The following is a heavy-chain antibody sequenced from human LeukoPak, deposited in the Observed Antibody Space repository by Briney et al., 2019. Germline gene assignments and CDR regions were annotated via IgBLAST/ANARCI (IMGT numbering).Heavy chain of an antibody. D-gene: IGHD6-13*01. J-gene: IGHJ4*02. CDR2: ISYDGSNK. Sequence: GGALRLSCAASGFTFSSYAMQWVRQAPGKGLEGVAVISYDGSNKYYADSVKGRFTISRDNSKNTLYLQMNILRAEDTAVYYCARDRSSSWYDSFDYWGQGTLVTVSS. V-gene: IGHV3-30*04. CDR3: ARDRSSSWYDSFDY. CDR1: GFTFSSYA.